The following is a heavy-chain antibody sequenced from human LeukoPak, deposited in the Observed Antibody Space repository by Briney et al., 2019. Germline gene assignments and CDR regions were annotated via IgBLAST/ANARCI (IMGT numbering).Heavy chain of an antibody. D-gene: IGHD4-23*01. Sequence: ASVTVSCKVSGYTLTELSMHWVRQAPGKGLEWMGGFDPEDGETIYAQKFQGRVTMTEDTSTDTAYMELSSLRSEDAAVYYWASLSSVGFDYWGQGTLVTVSS. J-gene: IGHJ4*02. V-gene: IGHV1-24*01. CDR1: GYTLTELS. CDR3: ASLSSVGFDY. CDR2: FDPEDGET.